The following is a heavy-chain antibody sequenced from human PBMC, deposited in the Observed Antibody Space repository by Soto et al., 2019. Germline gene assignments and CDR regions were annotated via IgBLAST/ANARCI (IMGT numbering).Heavy chain of an antibody. CDR3: ARGGLAARKGRWFDP. D-gene: IGHD6-6*01. CDR2: IHYSGST. V-gene: IGHV4-59*01. CDR1: GDSISSYY. Sequence: SQTLSLTCTVSGDSISSYYWGWIRQPPGKGLEWIGYIHYSGSTNYNPSLKSRVTISVDTPKNQFSLKVNSMTAAETAVYYCARGGLAARKGRWFDPWGQGTLVTSSS. J-gene: IGHJ5*02.